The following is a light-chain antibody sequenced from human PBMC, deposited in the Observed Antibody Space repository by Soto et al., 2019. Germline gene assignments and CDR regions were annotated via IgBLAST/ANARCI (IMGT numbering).Light chain of an antibody. J-gene: IGLJ2*01. CDR1: SSNIGTGYD. CDR2: ENN. V-gene: IGLV1-40*01. Sequence: QSVLTQPPSVSGAPGQRVTISCSGSSSNIGTGYDVHWYQQLPEAAPKLLIYENNNRPSGVPDRFSGSRSGTSASLAITGLEADDEADHYCQSYDSTLSAPIFGGGTKLTVL. CDR3: QSYDSTLSAPI.